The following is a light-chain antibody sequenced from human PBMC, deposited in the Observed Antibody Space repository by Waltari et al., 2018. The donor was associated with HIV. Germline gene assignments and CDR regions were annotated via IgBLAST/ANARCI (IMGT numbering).Light chain of an antibody. CDR3: GGWDSRLKGRL. CDR2: RNY. CDR1: TSYIETEW. V-gene: IGLV1-47*01. Sequence: QSVLTQPPSASGTPGQTVTISCSGSTSYIETEWVYWYQQLPGKAPKLLIYRNYHRTSGVPDRFSSPKAGASASLVISGLRSGDGADYYRGGWDSRLKGRLFGGGTKLTVL. J-gene: IGLJ3*02.